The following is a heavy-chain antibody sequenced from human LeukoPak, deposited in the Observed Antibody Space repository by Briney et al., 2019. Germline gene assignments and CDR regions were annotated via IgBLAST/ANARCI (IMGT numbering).Heavy chain of an antibody. CDR2: IKYDGSEK. J-gene: IGHJ4*02. D-gene: IGHD1-1*01. CDR1: GFTFSSYG. V-gene: IGHV3-7*01. Sequence: GGSLRLSCAASGFTFSSYGMNWVRQAPGKGLEWVANIKYDGSEKYYVDSVKGRFTISRDNAKNSLYLQMNSLRAEDTAVYYCARGGTTFEHWGQGTLVTVSS. CDR3: ARGGTTFEH.